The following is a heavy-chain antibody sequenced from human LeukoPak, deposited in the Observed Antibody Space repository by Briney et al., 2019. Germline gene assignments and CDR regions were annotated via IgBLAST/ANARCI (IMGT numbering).Heavy chain of an antibody. J-gene: IGHJ6*03. CDR3: ARAGDSTGYYYYYYYMDV. D-gene: IGHD3-22*01. V-gene: IGHV3-48*01. CDR2: IGSSSSTI. Sequence: GGSLRLSCAASGFTFSSYTMNWVRQAPGKGLEWVSYIGSSSSTIYYADSVKGRFTISRDNAKNSLYLQMNSLRAEDTAVYYCARAGDSTGYYYYYYYMDVWGKGTTVTVSS. CDR1: GFTFSSYT.